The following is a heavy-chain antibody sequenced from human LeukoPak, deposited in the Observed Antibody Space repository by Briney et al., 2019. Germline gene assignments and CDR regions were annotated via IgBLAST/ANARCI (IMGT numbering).Heavy chain of an antibody. V-gene: IGHV3-74*01. Sequence: PGGSLRLSCAASGFTFSSYWMHWVRQAPGKGLVWVSRINSDGSRTTYADSVKGRLTISRDNAKNTLYLQMNSLRAEDTAVYYCARAGSGSYYYYYGMDVWGQGTTVTVSS. CDR1: GFTFSSYW. J-gene: IGHJ6*02. CDR2: INSDGSRT. D-gene: IGHD2-15*01. CDR3: ARAGSGSYYYYYGMDV.